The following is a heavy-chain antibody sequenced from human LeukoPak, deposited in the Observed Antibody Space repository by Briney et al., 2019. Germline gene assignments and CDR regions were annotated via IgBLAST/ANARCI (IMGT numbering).Heavy chain of an antibody. CDR2: ISSSSSYI. D-gene: IGHD3-10*01. CDR3: ARNHYGSGGTIDY. V-gene: IGHV3-21*01. CDR1: GFTFSSYS. Sequence: GGSLRLSCAASGFTFSSYSMNWVRQAPGKGLEWVSSISSSSSYIYYADSVKGRFTISRDNAKNSLYLQMNCLRAEDTAVYYCARNHYGSGGTIDYWGQGTLVTVSS. J-gene: IGHJ4*02.